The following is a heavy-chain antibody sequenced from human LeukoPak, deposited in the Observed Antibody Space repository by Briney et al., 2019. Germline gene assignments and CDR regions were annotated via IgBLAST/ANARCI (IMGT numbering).Heavy chain of an antibody. Sequence: SETLSLTCTVSGGSISSYYWSWIRQPPGQGLEWIGYIYYSGSNNYNPSLKSRVTISVDTSKNQFSLTLSSVTAADTAVYYCAREIRVRGRPMDVWGKGTTVTVSS. J-gene: IGHJ6*03. D-gene: IGHD3-10*01. V-gene: IGHV4-59*01. CDR2: IYYSGSN. CDR1: GGSISSYY. CDR3: AREIRVRGRPMDV.